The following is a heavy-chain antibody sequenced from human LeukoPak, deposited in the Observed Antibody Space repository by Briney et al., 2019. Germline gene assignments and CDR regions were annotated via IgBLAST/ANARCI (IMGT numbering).Heavy chain of an antibody. CDR3: AKEGLLWFGELLLTPNWFDP. Sequence: GSLRLSCAASGFTFSSYAMSWVRQAPGKGLEWVSAISGSGGSTYYADSVKGRFTISRDNSKNTLYLQMNSLRAEDTAVYYCAKEGLLWFGELLLTPNWFDPWGQGTLVTVSS. CDR1: GFTFSSYA. D-gene: IGHD3-10*01. V-gene: IGHV3-23*01. J-gene: IGHJ5*02. CDR2: ISGSGGST.